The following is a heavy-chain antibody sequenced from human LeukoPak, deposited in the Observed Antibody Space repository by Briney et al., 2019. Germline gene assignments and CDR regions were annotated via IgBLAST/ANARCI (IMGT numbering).Heavy chain of an antibody. D-gene: IGHD6-13*01. CDR1: GFTFSSYA. CDR3: AKDPRSSWYPRWFDP. CDR2: ISGSGGST. J-gene: IGHJ5*02. V-gene: IGHV3-23*01. Sequence: GGSLRLSCAASGFTFSSYAMSWVRQAPGKGLEWVSAISGSGGSTYYADSVKGRFTISRDNSKNTLYLQMNSLRAEDTAVYYCAKDPRSSWYPRWFDPWDQGTLVTVSS.